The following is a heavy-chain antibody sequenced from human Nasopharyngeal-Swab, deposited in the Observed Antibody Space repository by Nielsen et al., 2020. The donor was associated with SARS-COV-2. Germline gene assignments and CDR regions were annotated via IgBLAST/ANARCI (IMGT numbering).Heavy chain of an antibody. V-gene: IGHV1-46*01. CDR2: INPSGGST. Sequence: ASVKVSCKASGYTFTGYYMHWVRQAPGQGLEWMGIINPSGGSTSYAQKFQGRVTMTRDTSTSTVYMELSSLRSEDTAVYYCARYAFVGVPEDYYYYMDVWGKGTTVTVSS. CDR3: ARYAFVGVPEDYYYYMDV. J-gene: IGHJ6*03. CDR1: GYTFTGYY. D-gene: IGHD2-21*01.